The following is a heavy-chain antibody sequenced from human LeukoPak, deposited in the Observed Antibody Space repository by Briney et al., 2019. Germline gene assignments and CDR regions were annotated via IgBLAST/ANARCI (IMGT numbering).Heavy chain of an antibody. CDR3: AKDVMSDSDYYMDV. Sequence: GGSLRLSCAASGFTFSSYGMHWVRQAPGKGLEWVAFIRYDGSNKYYADSVKGRFTISRDNSKNTLYLQMNSLRAEDTAVYYCAKDVMSDSDYYMDVWGKGTTVTISS. CDR1: GFTFSSYG. V-gene: IGHV3-30*02. J-gene: IGHJ6*03. CDR2: IRYDGSNK. D-gene: IGHD3-16*01.